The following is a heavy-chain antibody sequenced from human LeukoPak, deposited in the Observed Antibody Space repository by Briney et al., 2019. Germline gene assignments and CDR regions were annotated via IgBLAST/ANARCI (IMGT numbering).Heavy chain of an antibody. J-gene: IGHJ4*02. CDR3: TRQRHWGSYFDY. CDR2: VYPGGSDT. V-gene: IGHV5-51*01. CDR1: GYNFPFYW. Sequence: GESLKISCEGSGYNFPFYWIAWVRQMPGKGLEWMGIVYPGGSDTRYSPSFEGQAIISVDKSTRTAYLQLNNLRASDTAIYYCTRQRHWGSYFDYWGQGTPVTVSS. D-gene: IGHD3-16*01.